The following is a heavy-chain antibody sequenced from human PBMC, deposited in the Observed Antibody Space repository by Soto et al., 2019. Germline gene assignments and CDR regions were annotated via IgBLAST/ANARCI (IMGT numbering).Heavy chain of an antibody. CDR2: MNPNSGNT. D-gene: IGHD2-15*01. CDR1: GYTFTSYD. CDR3: ARVGCSGGSCYFSY. V-gene: IGHV1-8*01. Sequence: GASVKVSCKASGYTFTSYDINWVRQATGQGLEWMGWMNPNSGNTGYAQKFQGRVTMTRNTSISTAYMELSSLRSEDTAVYYCARVGCSGGSCYFSYLGQSTLVTVSS. J-gene: IGHJ4*02.